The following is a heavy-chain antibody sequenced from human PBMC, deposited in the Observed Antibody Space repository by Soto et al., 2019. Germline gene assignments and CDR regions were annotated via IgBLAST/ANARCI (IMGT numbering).Heavy chain of an antibody. D-gene: IGHD6-19*01. CDR2: IIPILGIA. J-gene: IGHJ6*02. Sequence: SVKVSCKASGGTFSSYTISWVRQAPGQGLEWMGRIIPILGIANYAQKFQGRVTITADKSTSTAYMELSSLRSEDTAVYYCARDKSVAGTPGDYYYGLAVWGQGTTVTVSS. CDR3: ARDKSVAGTPGDYYYGLAV. V-gene: IGHV1-69*04. CDR1: GGTFSSYT.